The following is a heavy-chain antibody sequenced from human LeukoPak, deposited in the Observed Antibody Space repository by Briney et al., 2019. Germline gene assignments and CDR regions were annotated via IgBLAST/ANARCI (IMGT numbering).Heavy chain of an antibody. CDR1: GGSISSDY. V-gene: IGHV4-59*08. J-gene: IGHJ6*02. CDR2: IYYSGGT. CDR3: ARHNGYNLDY. D-gene: IGHD5-24*01. Sequence: SETLSLTCTVSGGSISSDYWSWIRQPPGKGLEWIGHIYYSGGTYYNPSLKSRVTISVDTSKNHFSLKLSSVTAADTAVYYCARHNGYNLDYWGQGTTVTVSS.